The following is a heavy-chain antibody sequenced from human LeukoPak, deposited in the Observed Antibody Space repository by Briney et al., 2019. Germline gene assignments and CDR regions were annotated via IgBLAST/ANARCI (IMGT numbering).Heavy chain of an antibody. CDR3: ARYVVVDGPYYYYGMDV. J-gene: IGHJ6*04. D-gene: IGHD2-2*01. CDR2: IIPIFGTA. V-gene: IGHV1-69*01. Sequence: SVKLSCTASGGTFSSYAISWVRQAPGQGLEWMGGIIPIFGTANYAQKFQGRVTITADESTSTDYMELSSLRSEDTAVYYCARYVVVDGPYYYYGMDVWGKGTTV. CDR1: GGTFSSYA.